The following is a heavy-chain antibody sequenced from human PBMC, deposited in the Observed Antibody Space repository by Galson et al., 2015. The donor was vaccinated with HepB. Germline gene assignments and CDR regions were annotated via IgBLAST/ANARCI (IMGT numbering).Heavy chain of an antibody. CDR1: GFSLTTSGVG. J-gene: IGHJ3*02. CDR2: IYWNDDK. Sequence: PALVKPTQTLTLTCTFSGFSLTTSGVGVGWIRQPPGKALEWLAVIYWNDDKGYCPSLKSRLTITKDTSKNQVVLTMTNMDPVDTATYYCAHRRNEDCSSTTCLGAFDIWGQGTTVTVSS. D-gene: IGHD2-2*01. V-gene: IGHV2-5*01. CDR3: AHRRNEDCSSTTCLGAFDI.